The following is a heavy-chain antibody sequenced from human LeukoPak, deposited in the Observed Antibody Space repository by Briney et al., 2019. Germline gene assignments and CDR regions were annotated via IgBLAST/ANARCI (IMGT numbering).Heavy chain of an antibody. CDR3: ASIVGATNP. Sequence: SETLSLTCTVSGGSISSSSYYWGWIRQPPGKGLEWIGSIYYSGSNYYNPSLKRRVTISVDTSKNQFSLKLSSVTAADTAVYYCASIVGATNPWGQGTLVTVSS. V-gene: IGHV4-39*01. CDR2: IYYSGSN. J-gene: IGHJ5*02. CDR1: GGSISSSSYY. D-gene: IGHD1-26*01.